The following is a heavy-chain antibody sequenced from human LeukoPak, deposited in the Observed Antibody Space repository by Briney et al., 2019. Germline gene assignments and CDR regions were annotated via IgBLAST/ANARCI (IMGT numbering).Heavy chain of an antibody. Sequence: GGSLRLSCAASGFTFSSSNMHWVRQAPGKGLEWVSFISGTSTATHYADSVEGRFTISRDIGRKSLYLQMNSLRDEDTAVYYCARGEGGPYSDAFHIWGQGTVVTVSS. CDR2: ISGTSTAT. CDR1: GFTFSSSN. V-gene: IGHV3-48*02. CDR3: ARGEGGPYSDAFHI. J-gene: IGHJ3*02. D-gene: IGHD2-15*01.